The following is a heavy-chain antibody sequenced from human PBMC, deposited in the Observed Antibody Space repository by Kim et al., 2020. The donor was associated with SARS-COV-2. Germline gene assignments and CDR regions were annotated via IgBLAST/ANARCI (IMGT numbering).Heavy chain of an antibody. D-gene: IGHD3-10*01. V-gene: IGHV4-59*01. Sequence: SRVTISVDTSKNQFSLKLSSVTAADTAVYYCASFYYGSGSYYNGGDWFDPWGQGTLVTVSS. J-gene: IGHJ5*02. CDR3: ASFYYGSGSYYNGGDWFDP.